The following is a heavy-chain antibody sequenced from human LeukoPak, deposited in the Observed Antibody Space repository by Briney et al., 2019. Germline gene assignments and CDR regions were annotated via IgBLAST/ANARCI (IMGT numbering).Heavy chain of an antibody. V-gene: IGHV3-7*01. CDR3: ARDPIYYYGAGSNIVDY. CDR1: GFTFSSYW. Sequence: GGSLRLSCAASGFTFSSYWMSWVRQAPGKGLEWVANIKVDGSEKYYVDSVRGRFTISRDNAKNSLYLQMNSLRAEDTAMYYCARDPIYYYGAGSNIVDYWGQGTLVTVSS. J-gene: IGHJ4*02. CDR2: IKVDGSEK. D-gene: IGHD3-10*01.